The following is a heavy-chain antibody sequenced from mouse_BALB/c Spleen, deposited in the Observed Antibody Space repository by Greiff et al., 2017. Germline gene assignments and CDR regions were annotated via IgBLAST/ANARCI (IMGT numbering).Heavy chain of an antibody. J-gene: IGHJ4*01. Sequence: VQLQQSGPEVVRPGVSVKISCKGSGYTFTDYAMHWVKQSHAKSLEWIGVISTYNGNTNYNQKFKGKATMTVDKSSSTAYMQLSSLTSEDSAVYYCGYDVGYYAMDYWGQGTSVTVSS. V-gene: IGHV1-67*01. D-gene: IGHD2-14*01. CDR2: ISTYNGNT. CDR1: GYTFTDYA. CDR3: GYDVGYYAMDY.